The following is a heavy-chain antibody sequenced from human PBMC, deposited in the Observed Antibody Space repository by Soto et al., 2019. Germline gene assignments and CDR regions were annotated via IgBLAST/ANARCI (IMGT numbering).Heavy chain of an antibody. CDR2: LYYTGPT. J-gene: IGHJ5*02. D-gene: IGHD2-2*01. V-gene: IGHV4-39*01. CDR3: GAYCSRPTCYDWFDP. Sequence: QMQLQESGPGLVKASETLTLTCSVSGGSIGSSSYYFGWIRQPPGKGLEWIGSLYYTGPTYYNSSLKTRVTISADQSQKQFSLRLSSVTAADTALYYCGAYCSRPTCYDWFDPWCHITLVNVSS. CDR1: GGSIGSSSYY.